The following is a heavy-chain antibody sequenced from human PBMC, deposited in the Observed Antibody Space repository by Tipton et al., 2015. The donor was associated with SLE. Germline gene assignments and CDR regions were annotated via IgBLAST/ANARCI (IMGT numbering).Heavy chain of an antibody. Sequence: SLRLSCAASGFTVSSNYMSWVRQAPGKGLEWVSVIYSGGSTYYADSVKGRFTISRHNSKNTLYLQRNSLRAEDTAVYYCARAMSYYYYDSSDAFDIWAQGTMVTVSS. CDR1: GFTVSSNY. CDR2: IYSGGST. D-gene: IGHD3-22*01. V-gene: IGHV3-53*04. J-gene: IGHJ3*02. CDR3: ARAMSYYYYDSSDAFDI.